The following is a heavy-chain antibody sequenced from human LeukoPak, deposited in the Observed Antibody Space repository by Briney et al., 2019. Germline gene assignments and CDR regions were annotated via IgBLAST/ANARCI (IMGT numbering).Heavy chain of an antibody. CDR1: GFTFSSYG. Sequence: PGGSLRLSCAASGFTFSSYGMRWVRQAPGKGLEWVAVIWYDGSNKYYADSVKGRFTISRDNSKNTLYLQMNSLRAEDTAVYYCARSNFNYYDSTYYYWGQGTLVTVSS. J-gene: IGHJ4*02. V-gene: IGHV3-33*01. D-gene: IGHD3-22*01. CDR2: IWYDGSNK. CDR3: ARSNFNYYDSTYYY.